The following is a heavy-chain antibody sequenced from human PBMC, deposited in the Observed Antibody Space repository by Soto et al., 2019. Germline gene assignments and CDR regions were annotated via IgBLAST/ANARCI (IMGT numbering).Heavy chain of an antibody. V-gene: IGHV4-61*01. CDR3: ARGLRLPKNWFDP. CDR2: IYYSGST. CDR1: GGSVSSGSYY. Sequence: PSETLSLTCTVSGGSVSSGSYYWSWIRKPPGKGLEWIGYIYYSGSTNYNPSLKSRVTISVDTSKNQFSLKLSSVTAADTAVYYCARGLRLPKNWFDPWGQGTLVTVSS. J-gene: IGHJ5*02.